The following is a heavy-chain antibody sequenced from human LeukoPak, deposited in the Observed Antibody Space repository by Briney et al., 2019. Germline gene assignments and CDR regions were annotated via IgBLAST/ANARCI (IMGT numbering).Heavy chain of an antibody. CDR2: IYTSGST. Sequence: SETLSLTCTVSGGSISSYYWGWIRQPAGKGLEGIGRIYTSGSTNYNPSLKSRVTMSVDTSKNQFSLKLSSVTAADTAVYYCARWSVDSGVYAFDIWGQGTMVTVSS. CDR1: GGSISSYY. CDR3: ARWSVDSGVYAFDI. J-gene: IGHJ3*02. V-gene: IGHV4-4*07. D-gene: IGHD2-8*02.